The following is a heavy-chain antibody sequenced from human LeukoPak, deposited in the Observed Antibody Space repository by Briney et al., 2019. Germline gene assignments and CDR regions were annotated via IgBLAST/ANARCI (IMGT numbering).Heavy chain of an antibody. V-gene: IGHV4-4*07. J-gene: IGHJ4*02. D-gene: IGHD2-2*01. CDR2: IYATGSP. CDR1: GASISSYY. Sequence: PSETLSLTCTVSGASISSYYWSWIRQPADRGLEWIGRIYATGSPNYNPSLKSRVTMSVDTSKNQFSLKLTSVTAADTAVYYCAGDRVVPAAFDDWGQGTLVTVSS. CDR3: AGDRVVPAAFDD.